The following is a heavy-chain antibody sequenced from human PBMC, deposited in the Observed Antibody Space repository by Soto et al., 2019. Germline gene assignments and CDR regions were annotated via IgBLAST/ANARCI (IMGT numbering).Heavy chain of an antibody. Sequence: PSETLSLTCTVSGGSISSGGYYWSWILQHPGKGLEWIGYIYYSGSTYYNPSLKSRVTISVDTSKNQFSLKLSSVTAADTAVYYCARGHRRGAQGSGSYYNAHYFYYWGQGTQVTVSS. CDR2: IYYSGST. CDR1: GGSISSGGYY. D-gene: IGHD3-10*01. CDR3: ARGHRRGAQGSGSYYNAHYFYY. J-gene: IGHJ4*02. V-gene: IGHV4-31*03.